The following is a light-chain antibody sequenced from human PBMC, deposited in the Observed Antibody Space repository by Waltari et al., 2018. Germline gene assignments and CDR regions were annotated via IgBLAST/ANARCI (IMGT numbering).Light chain of an antibody. Sequence: DIVMTQSPDSLAVSLGERATINCKSSQTVSNSFNNKNCLAWYQQKPGQPPKLLIYWTSTRESGVPDRFSGSGSGTDFTLTISSLQAEDVAVYYCQQYNTAPLTFGGGTKVEIK. V-gene: IGKV4-1*01. CDR1: QTVSNSFNNKNC. J-gene: IGKJ4*01. CDR3: QQYNTAPLT. CDR2: WTS.